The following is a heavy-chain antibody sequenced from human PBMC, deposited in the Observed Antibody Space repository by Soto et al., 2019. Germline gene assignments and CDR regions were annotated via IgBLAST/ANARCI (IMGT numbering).Heavy chain of an antibody. CDR2: INPNLGHS. D-gene: IGHD6-6*01. V-gene: IGHV1-46*01. J-gene: IGHJ4*02. CDR3: ARAPYSTSSFFFDH. CDR1: GYSFTAFH. Sequence: ASVKVSCKASGYSFTAFHMHWVRQAPGLGLQWLGIINPNLGHSNTAQRFQGRVAMTWDTSTSTVYMELSSLTSDDTAVYYCARAPYSTSSFFFDHWGQGTPVTVSS.